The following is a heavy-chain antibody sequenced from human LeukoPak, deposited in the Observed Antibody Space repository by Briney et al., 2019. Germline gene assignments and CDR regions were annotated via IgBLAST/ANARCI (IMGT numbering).Heavy chain of an antibody. V-gene: IGHV3-23*01. CDR3: AKDEGVVVVAASGAGFFDI. J-gene: IGHJ3*02. Sequence: PGGSLRLSCAASGFTFSSYAMSWVRQAPGKGLEWVSAISGSGGSTYYADSVKGWFTISRDNSKNTLYLQMNSLRAEDTAVYYCAKDEGVVVVAASGAGFFDIWGQGTMVTVSS. D-gene: IGHD2-15*01. CDR1: GFTFSSYA. CDR2: ISGSGGST.